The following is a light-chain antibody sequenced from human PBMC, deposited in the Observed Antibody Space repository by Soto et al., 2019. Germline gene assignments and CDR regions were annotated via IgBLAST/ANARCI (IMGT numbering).Light chain of an antibody. J-gene: IGKJ5*01. V-gene: IGKV3-20*01. CDR3: QHHGSSPIT. Sequence: DIVLTQYQDTLSLSPGERATVSCGASQSVSSSYLAWYQQKPGQTPRLLIYGTSSRATGIPDRFSGSGSGTDFTLTISRLEPEDFALYYCQHHGSSPITFCHGARLEI. CDR1: QSVSSSY. CDR2: GTS.